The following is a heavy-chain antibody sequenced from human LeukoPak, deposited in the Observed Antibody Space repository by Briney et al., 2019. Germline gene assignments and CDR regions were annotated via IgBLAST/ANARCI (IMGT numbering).Heavy chain of an antibody. CDR3: ARRSLIAARLDY. V-gene: IGHV4-39*01. CDR1: GGSISSSSYY. CDR2: IYYSGST. Sequence: SETLSLTCTVSGGSISSSSYYWGWIRQPPGKGLEWIGSIYYSGSTYYNPSLKSRVTISVDTSKNQFSLKLSSVTAADTAVYYCARRSLIAARLDYWGQGTLVTVSS. J-gene: IGHJ4*02. D-gene: IGHD6-6*01.